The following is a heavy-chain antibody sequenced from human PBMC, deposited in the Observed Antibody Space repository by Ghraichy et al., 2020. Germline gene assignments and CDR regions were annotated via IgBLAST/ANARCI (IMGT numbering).Heavy chain of an antibody. CDR2: VSGYNGEE. Sequence: ASVKVSCKTSGYTFTNYGISWVRQAPGQGFECLGWVSGYNGEEYPADKFQDRVSMTIDTSTTTAYMELRSLTSDDTAVYFCGRRLAASGAGLGGMDPWGQGTLVTVSS. CDR3: GRRLAASGAGLGGMDP. D-gene: IGHD3-16*01. CDR1: GYTFTNYG. V-gene: IGHV1-18*01. J-gene: IGHJ5*02.